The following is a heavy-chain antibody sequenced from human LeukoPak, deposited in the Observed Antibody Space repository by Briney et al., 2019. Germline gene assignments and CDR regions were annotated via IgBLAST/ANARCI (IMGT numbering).Heavy chain of an antibody. V-gene: IGHV3-21*01. Sequence: GGSLRLSCAASGFTFSSYSMNWVRQAPGKGLEWVSSISSSSSYIYYADSVKGRFTISRDNAKNSLYLQMNSLRAEDTAVYYCVKDRGSYSYCSAGSCYGDYWGQGTLVTVPS. J-gene: IGHJ4*02. CDR3: VKDRGSYSYCSAGSCYGDY. CDR2: ISSSSSYI. CDR1: GFTFSSYS. D-gene: IGHD2-15*01.